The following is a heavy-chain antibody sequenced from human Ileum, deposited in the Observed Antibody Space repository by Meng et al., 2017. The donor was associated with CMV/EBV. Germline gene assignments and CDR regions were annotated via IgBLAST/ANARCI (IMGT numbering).Heavy chain of an antibody. CDR2: ISYDGSKK. CDR1: GFSFSPFG. V-gene: IGHV3-30*18. CDR3: AKDWYGSDSYLFDY. D-gene: IGHD3-10*01. Sequence: ASGFSFSPFGIHLVRHAPGKGLEWVALISYDGSKKYYADSVKGRFTISRDNSKNTVFLQMDSLRAEDTAVFYCAKDWYGSDSYLFDYWGQGTLVTVSS. J-gene: IGHJ4*02.